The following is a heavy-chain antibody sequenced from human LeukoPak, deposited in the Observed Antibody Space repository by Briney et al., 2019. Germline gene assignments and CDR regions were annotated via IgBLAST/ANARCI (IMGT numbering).Heavy chain of an antibody. CDR3: ARVSGTAMIDY. CDR1: GGSISSGGYY. CDR2: IYYSGST. V-gene: IGHV4-31*03. D-gene: IGHD5-18*01. Sequence: SQTLSLTCTVSGGSISSGGYYWSWIRQHPGKGLEWIGYIYYSGSTYYNPSLKSRVTISVDTSKNQSSPKLSSVTAADTAVYYCARVSGTAMIDYWGQGTLVTVSS. J-gene: IGHJ4*02.